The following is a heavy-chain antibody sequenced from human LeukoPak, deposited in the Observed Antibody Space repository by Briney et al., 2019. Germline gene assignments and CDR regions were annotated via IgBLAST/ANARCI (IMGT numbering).Heavy chain of an antibody. D-gene: IGHD3-10*01. Sequence: PSETLSLTCTVSGDSISSYYWSWIRQPPGKGLEWIGYIYDSGSTNYNPSLKSRVTISVDTSKNQFSLKLSSVTAADTAVYYCARDHPSYYYGSGNRWFDPWGQGTLVTVSS. V-gene: IGHV4-59*12. CDR1: GDSISSYY. CDR2: IYDSGST. J-gene: IGHJ5*02. CDR3: ARDHPSYYYGSGNRWFDP.